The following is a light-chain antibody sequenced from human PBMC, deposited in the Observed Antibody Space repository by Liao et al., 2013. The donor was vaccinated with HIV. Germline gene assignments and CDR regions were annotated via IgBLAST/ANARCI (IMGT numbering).Light chain of an antibody. CDR3: QMWGGTSAQVL. J-gene: IGLJ3*02. V-gene: IGLV3-21*04. Sequence: SYVLTQPPSVSVAPGKTASITCEGKNIGSKRVHWYQQKPGQAPVVVIYHDDDRPSGIPERFSGSTSATMATLTISRVEPGDEAVYYCQMWGGTSAQVLFGGGTQL. CDR2: HDD. CDR1: NIGSKR.